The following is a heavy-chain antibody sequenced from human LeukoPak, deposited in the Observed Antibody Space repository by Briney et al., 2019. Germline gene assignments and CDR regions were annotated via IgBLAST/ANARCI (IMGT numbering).Heavy chain of an antibody. CDR2: ISGSGGST. D-gene: IGHD3-22*01. Sequence: GGSLRLSCAAPGFTFSSYGMSWVRQAPGKGLEWVSAISGSGGSTYYADSVKGRFTISRDNSKNTLYLQMNSLRAEDTAVYYCAKSLDPTYYYDSSGSDLYYFDYWGQGTLVTVSS. CDR1: GFTFSSYG. J-gene: IGHJ4*02. CDR3: AKSLDPTYYYDSSGSDLYYFDY. V-gene: IGHV3-23*01.